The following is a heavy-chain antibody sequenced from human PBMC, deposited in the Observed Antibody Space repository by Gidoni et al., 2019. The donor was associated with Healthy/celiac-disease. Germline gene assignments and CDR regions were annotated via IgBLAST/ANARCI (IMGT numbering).Heavy chain of an antibody. J-gene: IGHJ4*02. CDR1: GFPFSSYA. D-gene: IGHD6-19*01. V-gene: IGHV3-23*01. CDR3: AKDFGYIAEGVTVAGKAFDY. Sequence: EVQLLESGGGLVKPGGSLRLSCAASGFPFSSYAMSWVRQAPGKGLEWVSAISGSGGSTYYADSVKSRFTISRDNSKNTLYLQMNSLRAEDTAVYYCAKDFGYIAEGVTVAGKAFDYWGQGTLVTVSS. CDR2: ISGSGGST.